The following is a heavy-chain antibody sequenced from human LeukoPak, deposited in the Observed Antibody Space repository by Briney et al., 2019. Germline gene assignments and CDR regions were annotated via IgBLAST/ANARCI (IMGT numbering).Heavy chain of an antibody. Sequence: SVKVSCKASGGTFSSYAISWVRQAPGQGLEWMGGIIPIFGTANYAQKFQGRVTITADESTSTAYMELSSLRSEDTAVYYCARAMGAHQPFDYWGQGTLVTVSS. J-gene: IGHJ4*02. V-gene: IGHV1-69*13. CDR3: ARAMGAHQPFDY. D-gene: IGHD1-26*01. CDR1: GGTFSSYA. CDR2: IIPIFGTA.